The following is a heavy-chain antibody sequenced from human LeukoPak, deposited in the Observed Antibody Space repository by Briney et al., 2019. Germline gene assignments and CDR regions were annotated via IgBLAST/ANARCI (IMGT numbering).Heavy chain of an antibody. CDR2: IYASGAA. V-gene: IGHV4-61*02. CDR1: GDSISGNFYF. D-gene: IGHD3-22*01. CDR3: ARESVYYYGPFDP. Sequence: SRTLSLTCTVSGDSISGNFYFWSWIRQTAGKGLEWIGRIYASGAAGYNPSLKSRVTISVDTSKNQYFLKLKSVTAADTAVYYCARESVYYYGPFDPWGQGTRVIVSS. J-gene: IGHJ5*02.